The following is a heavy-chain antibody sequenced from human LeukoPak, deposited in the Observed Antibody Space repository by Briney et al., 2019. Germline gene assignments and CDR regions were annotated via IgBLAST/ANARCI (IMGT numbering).Heavy chain of an antibody. CDR2: IIPIFGTA. CDR3: ASGTGSGYVDWFDP. D-gene: IGHD5-12*01. CDR1: GGTFSSYA. J-gene: IGHJ5*02. V-gene: IGHV1-69*01. Sequence: SVKVSCKASGGTFSSYAISWVRQAPGQGLEWMGGIIPIFGTANYAQKFQGRVTITADESTSTAYMELSSLRSEDTAVYYCASGTGSGYVDWFDPWGQGTLVTVSS.